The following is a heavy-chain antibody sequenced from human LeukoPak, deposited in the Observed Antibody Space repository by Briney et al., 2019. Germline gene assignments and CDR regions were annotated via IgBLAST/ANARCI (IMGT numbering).Heavy chain of an antibody. D-gene: IGHD1-26*01. CDR1: GFTFSSYS. CDR3: AREAGASYRRDAFDI. J-gene: IGHJ3*02. CDR2: ISSSSSTI. V-gene: IGHV3-48*01. Sequence: GGSLRLSCAASGFTFSSYSMNWVRQAPGKGLKWVSYISSSSSTIYYADSVKGRFTISRDDAKNSLYLQMNSLRAEDTAVYYCAREAGASYRRDAFDIWGQGTMVTVSS.